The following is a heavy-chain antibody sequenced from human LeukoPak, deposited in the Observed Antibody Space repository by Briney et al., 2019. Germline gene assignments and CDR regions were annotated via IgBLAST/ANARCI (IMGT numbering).Heavy chain of an antibody. D-gene: IGHD1-26*01. Sequence: SETLSLTCTVSGGSISSYYWSWIRQPPGKGLEWIGYIYYSGSTNYNPSLKSRVTISVDTSKNRFSLKLSSVTAADTAVYYCAGSYAKVGATLFDYWGQGTLVTVSS. V-gene: IGHV4-59*01. CDR1: GGSISSYY. CDR3: AGSYAKVGATLFDY. J-gene: IGHJ4*02. CDR2: IYYSGST.